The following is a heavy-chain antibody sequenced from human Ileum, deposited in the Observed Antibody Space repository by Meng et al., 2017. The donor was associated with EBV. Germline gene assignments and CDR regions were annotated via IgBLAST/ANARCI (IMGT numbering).Heavy chain of an antibody. CDR3: AAHIGNNYGPYDY. D-gene: IGHD5-18*01. CDR1: GGPLSSSHG. J-gene: IGHJ4*02. CDR2: ILHSGST. Sequence: QGPLQGAGPGLVKPSGALSLTCAFSGGPLSSSHGGSWVRQPPGKGLELIGEILHSGSTNYNPSLKSRVTVSVDKSKSQFSLNLNSVTAADTALYYCAAHIGNNYGPYDYWGQGTLVTVSS. V-gene: IGHV4-4*02.